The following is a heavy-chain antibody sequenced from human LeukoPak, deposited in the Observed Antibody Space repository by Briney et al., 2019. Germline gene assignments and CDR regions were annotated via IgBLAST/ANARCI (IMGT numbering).Heavy chain of an antibody. J-gene: IGHJ6*03. V-gene: IGHV4-59*01. Sequence: SETLSLTCTVSGGSIGSYYWSWIRQPPGKGLEWIEYIYYSGSTNYNPSLKSRVTISVDTSKNQFSLKLSSVTTADTAVYYCARGPRYNWNYGWYMDVWGKGTTVTVSS. CDR1: GGSIGSYY. D-gene: IGHD1-7*01. CDR2: IYYSGST. CDR3: ARGPRYNWNYGWYMDV.